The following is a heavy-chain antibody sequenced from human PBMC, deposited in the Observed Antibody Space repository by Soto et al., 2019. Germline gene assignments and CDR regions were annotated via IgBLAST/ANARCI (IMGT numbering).Heavy chain of an antibody. V-gene: IGHV4-30-4*08. D-gene: IGHD6-13*01. CDR2: IYYSGST. J-gene: IGHJ4*02. CDR1: GGSISSGDYC. CDR3: ASRHSSPYFDY. Sequence: PSETLSLTCTVSGGSISSGDYCWSWIRQHPGKGLEWIGYIYYSGSTYYNPSLKSRVTISVDTSKNQFSLKLNSVTAADTAVYYCASRHSSPYFDYWGQGTLVTVSS.